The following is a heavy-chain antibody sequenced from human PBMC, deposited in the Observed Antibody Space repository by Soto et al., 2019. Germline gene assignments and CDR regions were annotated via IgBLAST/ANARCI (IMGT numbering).Heavy chain of an antibody. CDR3: ARARRSSWEYNWFDP. CDR1: GFTFSSYG. D-gene: IGHD6-13*01. J-gene: IGHJ5*02. CDR2: IWYDGSNK. Sequence: GGSLRLSCAASGFTFSSYGMHWVRQAPGKGLEWVAVIWYDGSNKYYADSVKGRFTISRDNSKNTLYLQMNSLRAEDTAVYYCARARRSSWEYNWFDPWGQGTMVTVSS. V-gene: IGHV3-33*01.